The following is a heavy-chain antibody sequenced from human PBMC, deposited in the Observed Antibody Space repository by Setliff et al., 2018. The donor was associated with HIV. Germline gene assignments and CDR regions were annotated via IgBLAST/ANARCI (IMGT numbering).Heavy chain of an antibody. D-gene: IGHD6-13*01. CDR2: IYTSGST. CDR3: ARGSCSSSWYGSHFDY. J-gene: IGHJ4*02. V-gene: IGHV4-61*02. Sequence: SETLSLTCTVSGDSISSGSYYWSWIRQPAGKGLEWIGRIYTSGSTNYNPSLKSRVTISVDTSKNQFSLKLSSVTAADAAVYYCARGSCSSSWYGSHFDYWGQGILVTVSS. CDR1: GDSISSGSYY.